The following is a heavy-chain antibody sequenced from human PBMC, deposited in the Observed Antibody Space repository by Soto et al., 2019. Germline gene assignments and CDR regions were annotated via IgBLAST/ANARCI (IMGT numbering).Heavy chain of an antibody. D-gene: IGHD1-20*01. CDR2: IYGSGGSGST. Sequence: SETLSLTCTVTGDSITSGGYYWSWIRQHPGKGLEWLGYIYGSGGSGSTLYNPSLKSRITLSVDTSKNQFSLKLSSVTAADTAVYYCARVDRRYNWNTRDYYYYGMDVWGQGTTVTVSS. CDR1: GDSITSGGYY. CDR3: ARVDRRYNWNTRDYYYYGMDV. J-gene: IGHJ6*02. V-gene: IGHV4-30-4*01.